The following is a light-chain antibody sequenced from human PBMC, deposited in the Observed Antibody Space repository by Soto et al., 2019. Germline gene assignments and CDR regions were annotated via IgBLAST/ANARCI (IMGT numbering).Light chain of an antibody. CDR2: AAS. CDR3: LHLNSYYPYT. V-gene: IGKV1-9*01. Sequence: DIQLTQSPSFLSASVGDRVTVTCRASQGISSYLAWYQQKPGKAPKLLIFAASTLQHGVPSRFRGSGSVTEFTLEIDRLQPEALAPSYCLHLNSYYPYTFGPGNKVDIK. CDR1: QGISSY. J-gene: IGKJ3*01.